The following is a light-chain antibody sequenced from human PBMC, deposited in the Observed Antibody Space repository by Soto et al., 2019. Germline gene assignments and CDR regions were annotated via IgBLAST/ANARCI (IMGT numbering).Light chain of an antibody. CDR3: CSFTTDWTHV. CDR2: EVS. J-gene: IGLJ1*01. V-gene: IGLV2-14*01. CDR1: SSDVGAYNY. Sequence: QSVLTQPASVSGSPGQSITISCTGTSSDVGAYNYVSWFQQHPGKAPTLIISEVSNRPSGVSNRFSGSKSGNAASLTISGLQAEDEADYFCCSFTTDWTHVFGTGTKVTVL.